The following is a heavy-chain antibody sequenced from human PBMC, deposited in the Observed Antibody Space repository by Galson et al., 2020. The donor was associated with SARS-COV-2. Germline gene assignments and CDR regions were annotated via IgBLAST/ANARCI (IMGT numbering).Heavy chain of an antibody. CDR2: TRNKAKSYTT. V-gene: IGHV3-72*01. D-gene: IGHD2-2*01. J-gene: IGHJ4*02. Sequence: QLGESLKISCAASGFTFSDHYMDWVRQTPGKGLEWVGRTRNKAKSYTTQYAASVKGRFTISRDDSKNSVYLQMNSLKTEDTAVYYCTSGFCSSSSCFWGWGQGTLVTVSS. CDR1: GFTFSDHY. CDR3: TSGFCSSSSCFWG.